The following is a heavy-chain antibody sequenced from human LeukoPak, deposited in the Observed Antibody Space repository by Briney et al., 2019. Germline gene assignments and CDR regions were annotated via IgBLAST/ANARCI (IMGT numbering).Heavy chain of an antibody. CDR2: INPDTAVT. J-gene: IGHJ3*02. Sequence: ASVKVSCKASGYTFTSYYIHWVRQAPGQGLEWMGWINPDTAVTGYAQTFQGRVTMTRDTSISTAYMELTRLRSEDTAVYYCARGRYFDWLFAAEDAFDIWGQGTMVTVSS. CDR3: ARGRYFDWLFAAEDAFDI. CDR1: GYTFTSYY. V-gene: IGHV1-2*02. D-gene: IGHD3-9*01.